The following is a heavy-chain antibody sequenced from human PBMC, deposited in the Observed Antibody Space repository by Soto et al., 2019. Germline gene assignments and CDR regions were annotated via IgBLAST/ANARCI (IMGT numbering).Heavy chain of an antibody. CDR3: ARAYDYSSNWFDP. J-gene: IGHJ5*02. D-gene: IGHD4-4*01. V-gene: IGHV4-59*12. CDR1: GGSISNYY. Sequence: SETLSLTCTVSGGSISNYYWSWIRQPPGRGLEWIGHIFYSGSTNYNPSLKSRVTISVDKSKNQFSLKLSSVTAADTAVYYCARAYDYSSNWFDPWGQGTLVTVSS. CDR2: IFYSGST.